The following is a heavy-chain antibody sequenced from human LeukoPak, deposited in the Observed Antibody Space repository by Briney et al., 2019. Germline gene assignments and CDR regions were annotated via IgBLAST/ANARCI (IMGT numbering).Heavy chain of an antibody. CDR2: IYHSGST. Sequence: PSETLSLTCAVSGGSISSSNWWSWVRQPPGKGLEWIGEIYHSGSTNYNPSLKSRVTISVDKSKNQFSLKLSSVTAADTAIYFCARARRIRGLFDYWGQGTLVTVSS. J-gene: IGHJ4*02. D-gene: IGHD1-14*01. CDR1: GGSISSSNW. CDR3: ARARRIRGLFDY. V-gene: IGHV4-4*02.